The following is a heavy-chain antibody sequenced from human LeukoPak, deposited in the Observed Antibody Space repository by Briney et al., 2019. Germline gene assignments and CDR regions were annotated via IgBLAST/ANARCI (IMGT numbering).Heavy chain of an antibody. CDR3: ARDPYSGSYGDSYYYYMDV. Sequence: GGSLRLSCAASGFTFSSYGMSWVRQAPGKGLEWVSAISGSGGSTYYADSVKGRFTISRDNAKNSLYLQMNSLRAEDTAIYYCARDPYSGSYGDSYYYYMDVWGKGTTVTISS. V-gene: IGHV3-23*01. CDR1: GFTFSSYG. D-gene: IGHD1-26*01. J-gene: IGHJ6*03. CDR2: ISGSGGST.